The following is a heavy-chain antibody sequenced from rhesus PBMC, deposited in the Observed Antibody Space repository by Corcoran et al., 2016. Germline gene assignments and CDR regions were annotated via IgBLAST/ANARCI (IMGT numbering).Heavy chain of an antibody. CDR3: ARYYNGGRYGLDS. Sequence: QVQLQESGPGLVKPSETLSLTCAVSGASISSYWWSWIRQPPGKGLEWIGEITGNRWSTYYNPSLKSRDTFSKDASKRQFSLKLSSVAAADTAVYYCARYYNGGRYGLDSWCQGVVVTVSS. J-gene: IGHJ6*01. D-gene: IGHD3-28*01. CDR1: GASISSYW. CDR2: ITGNRWST. V-gene: IGHV4-80*01.